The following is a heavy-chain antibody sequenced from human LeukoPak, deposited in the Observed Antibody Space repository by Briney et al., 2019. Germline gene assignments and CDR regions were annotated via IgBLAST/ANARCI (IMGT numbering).Heavy chain of an antibody. CDR1: GFTFSSYA. D-gene: IGHD6-19*01. CDR2: ISYDGSNK. CDR3: ARAQGAVAGTLFGY. V-gene: IGHV3-30*04. Sequence: GRSLRLSCAASGFTFSSYAMHWVRQAPGKGLEWVAVISYDGSNKYYADSVKGRFTISRDNSKNTLYLQMNSLRAEDTAVYYCARAQGAVAGTLFGYWGQGTLVTVSS. J-gene: IGHJ4*02.